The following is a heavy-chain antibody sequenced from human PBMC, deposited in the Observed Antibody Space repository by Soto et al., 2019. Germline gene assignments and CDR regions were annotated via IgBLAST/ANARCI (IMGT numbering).Heavy chain of an antibody. V-gene: IGHV3-23*01. Sequence: EVQLLESGGGLVQPGGSLRLSCAASGFTFSSYAMIWVRQAPGKGLEWVSAISGSGGSTYYADSVKGRFTISRDNSKNTLYLQMNSLRAEDTAIYYCAKALGYFGSGSYYNLYGSAVWGQGTTVTVSS. CDR2: ISGSGGST. CDR3: AKALGYFGSGSYYNLYGSAV. D-gene: IGHD3-10*01. J-gene: IGHJ6*02. CDR1: GFTFSSYA.